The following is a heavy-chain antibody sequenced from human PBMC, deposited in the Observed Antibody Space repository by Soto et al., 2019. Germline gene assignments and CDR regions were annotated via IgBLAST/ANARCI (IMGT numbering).Heavy chain of an antibody. CDR1: GSAISNSSYY. D-gene: IGHD6-13*01. CDR2: IYYSGST. V-gene: IGHV4-39*01. Sequence: SESLSLAFNISGSAISNSSYYWGWSRQPPGKGLEWIGSIYYSGSTYYNPSLKSRVTISVDTSKNQFSLKLSSVTAADTAVYYCARQGKYSSSSNYYYYGMDVWGQGTTVT. CDR3: ARQGKYSSSSNYYYYGMDV. J-gene: IGHJ6*02.